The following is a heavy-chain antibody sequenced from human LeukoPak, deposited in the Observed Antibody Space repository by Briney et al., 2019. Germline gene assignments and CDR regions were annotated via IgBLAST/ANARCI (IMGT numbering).Heavy chain of an antibody. CDR2: IIPIFGTA. CDR1: GGTFSSYA. V-gene: IGHV1-69*13. J-gene: IGHJ4*02. CDR3: ANEGPYYGDYYFDY. Sequence: GASVKVSCKASGGTFSSYAISWVRQAPGQGLEWMGGIIPIFGTANYAQKFQGRGTITADESTSTAYMELSSLRSEDTAVYYCANEGPYYGDYYFDYWGQGTLVTVSS. D-gene: IGHD4-17*01.